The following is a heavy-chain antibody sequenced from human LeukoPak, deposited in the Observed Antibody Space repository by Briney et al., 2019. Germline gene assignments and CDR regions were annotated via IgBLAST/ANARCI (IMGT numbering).Heavy chain of an antibody. CDR2: LHISGST. Sequence: PSETLSLTCTLFGGSISSYYWSWIRQPAGKGLEWVGRLHISGSTNYNPSLKSQATMSVDTSKNQFSLKLRSVTAAGTALYFCARGRLADYGDYEGFEYWGQGTLVTVSS. J-gene: IGHJ4*02. V-gene: IGHV4-4*07. CDR3: ARGRLADYGDYEGFEY. CDR1: GGSISSYY. D-gene: IGHD4-17*01.